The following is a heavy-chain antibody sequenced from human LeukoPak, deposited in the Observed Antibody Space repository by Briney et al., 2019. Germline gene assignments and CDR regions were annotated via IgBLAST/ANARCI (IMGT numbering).Heavy chain of an antibody. CDR2: MNPNSGTT. CDR3: ARSKSSWYGMGFDY. V-gene: IGHV1-8*01. CDR1: GYTFTTSD. J-gene: IGHJ4*02. Sequence: ASVKVSCKASGYTFTTSDINWVRQATGQGLEWMGWMNPNSGTTVSAQIFQGRVTMTRNTSINTAYMELSSPRSEDTAVYYCARSKSSWYGMGFDYWGQGSLVTVSS. D-gene: IGHD6-13*01.